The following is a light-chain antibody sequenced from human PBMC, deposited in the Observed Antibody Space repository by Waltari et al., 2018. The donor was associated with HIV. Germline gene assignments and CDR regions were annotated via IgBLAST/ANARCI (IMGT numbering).Light chain of an antibody. CDR3: QVFDTKTDHFV. CDR2: DDV. CDR1: NIGIKS. Sequence: SYVLSPPPSVSVAPGQTATVTCGGNNIGIKSVHWYRQRLGQAPVLVVYDDVERPSGIPERISGSNSENMATLSISRAEVGDEGDYYCQVFDTKTDHFVFGPGTTVIVL. V-gene: IGLV3-21*02. J-gene: IGLJ1*01.